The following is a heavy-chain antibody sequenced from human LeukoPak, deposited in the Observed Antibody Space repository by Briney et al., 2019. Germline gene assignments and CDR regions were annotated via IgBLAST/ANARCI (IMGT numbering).Heavy chain of an antibody. CDR1: GFTFSSYS. J-gene: IGHJ6*03. CDR3: ARDDFWENDYYYMDV. Sequence: GGSLRLSCAASGFTFSSYSMNWVRQAPGKGLEWVSSISSSSTYIYYADSVKGRFTLSRDNAKNSMYLQMNSLRVEDTAVYYCARDDFWENDYYYMDVWGNGTTVTVSS. V-gene: IGHV3-21*06. CDR2: ISSSSTYI. D-gene: IGHD3/OR15-3a*01.